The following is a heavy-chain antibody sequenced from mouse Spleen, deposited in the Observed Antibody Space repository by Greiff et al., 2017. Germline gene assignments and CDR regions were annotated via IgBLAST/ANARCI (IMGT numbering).Heavy chain of an antibody. V-gene: IGHV1-18*01. D-gene: IGHD1-1*01. CDR3: ARSYRPAYYYGSSYVDYAMDY. Sequence: VQLQQSGPELVKPGASVKIPCKASGYTFTDYNMDWVKQSHGKSLEWIGDINPNNGGTIYNQKFKGKATLTVDKSSSTAYMELRSLTSEDTAVYYCARSYRPAYYYGSSYVDYAMDYWGQGTSVTVSS. CDR2: INPNNGGT. CDR1: GYTFTDYN. J-gene: IGHJ4*01.